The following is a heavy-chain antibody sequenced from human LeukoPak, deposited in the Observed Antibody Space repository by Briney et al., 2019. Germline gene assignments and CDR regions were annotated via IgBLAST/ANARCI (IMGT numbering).Heavy chain of an antibody. CDR2: IRQDGSQK. CDR1: GFTFSSYW. CDR3: ARDLYYYDSSGYPTGY. D-gene: IGHD3-22*01. J-gene: IGHJ4*02. V-gene: IGHV3-7*01. Sequence: PGGSLRLSCAASGFTFSSYWMSWVRQAPGKGLEWVATIRQDGSQKYYADSVKGRFTISRDNSKNTLYLQMNSLRAEDTAVYYCARDLYYYDSSGYPTGYWGQGTLVTVSS.